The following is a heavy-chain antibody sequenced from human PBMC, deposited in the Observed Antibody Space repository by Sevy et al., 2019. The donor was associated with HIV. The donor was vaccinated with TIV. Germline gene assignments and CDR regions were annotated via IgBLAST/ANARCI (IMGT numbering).Heavy chain of an antibody. Sequence: GGSLRLSCAASGFTFNNYAMTWVRQAPGKGLEWVSAVSGGGDTTYYADSVKGRFTIYRDNSKNTLYLQMNSLRAEDTAVYYCAKGGSTSGYYLNYFAYWGQGTLVTVSS. CDR1: GFTFNNYA. D-gene: IGHD3-22*01. CDR2: VSGGGDTT. CDR3: AKGGSTSGYYLNYFAY. V-gene: IGHV3-23*01. J-gene: IGHJ4*02.